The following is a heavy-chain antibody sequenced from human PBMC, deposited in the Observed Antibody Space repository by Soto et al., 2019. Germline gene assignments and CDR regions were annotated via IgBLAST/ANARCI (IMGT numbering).Heavy chain of an antibody. CDR3: AREGEAARPWYYYGMDV. D-gene: IGHD6-6*01. Sequence: QVQLVQSGAEVKKPGASVKVSCKASGYTFTSHGISWVRQAPGQGLEWMGWISAYNGNTNYAQKLQGRVTMTTDTSTSTAYMELRSLRSDDTAVYYCAREGEAARPWYYYGMDVWGQGTTVTVSS. V-gene: IGHV1-18*01. CDR1: GYTFTSHG. J-gene: IGHJ6*02. CDR2: ISAYNGNT.